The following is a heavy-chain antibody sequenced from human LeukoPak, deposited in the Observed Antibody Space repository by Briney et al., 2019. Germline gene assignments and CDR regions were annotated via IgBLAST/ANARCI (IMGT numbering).Heavy chain of an antibody. Sequence: GESLKTSCKGSGYSFTSYWIGWVRQMPGKGMEWMGIIYPGDSDTRYSPSFQGQVTISADKSISTAYLQWSSLKASDTALYYCARPARGYSYGSLDYWGQGTLVTVSS. CDR3: ARPARGYSYGSLDY. D-gene: IGHD5-18*01. CDR1: GYSFTSYW. CDR2: IYPGDSDT. V-gene: IGHV5-51*01. J-gene: IGHJ4*02.